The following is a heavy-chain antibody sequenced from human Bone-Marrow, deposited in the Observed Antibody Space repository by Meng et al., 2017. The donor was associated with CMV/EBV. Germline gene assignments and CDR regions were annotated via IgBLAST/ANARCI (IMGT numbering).Heavy chain of an antibody. J-gene: IGHJ6*02. CDR3: ARQAVVVPAASETNYYYYYGMDV. CDR1: GGSFSGYY. V-gene: IGHV4-59*01. Sequence: SETLSLTCAVYGGSFSGYYWSWIRQPPGKGLEWIGYIYYSGSTNYNPSHKSRVTISVDTSKNQFSLKLSSVTAADTAVYYCARQAVVVPAASETNYYYYYGMDVWGQGTTVTVSS. CDR2: IYYSGST. D-gene: IGHD2-2*01.